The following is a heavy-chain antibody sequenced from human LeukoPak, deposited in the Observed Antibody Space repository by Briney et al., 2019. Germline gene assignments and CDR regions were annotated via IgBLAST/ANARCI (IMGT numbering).Heavy chain of an antibody. CDR1: GFTFSNYG. Sequence: GGSLRLSCAASGFTFSNYGMSWVRQPPGKGLEWVSDISMSSSIINYSDSVKGRFTISSDNSKNTLYLQMSSLRAEDTAVYYCAKDERNWNYNLASQTYDWGQGTLVTVSS. V-gene: IGHV3-48*01. CDR2: ISMSSSII. D-gene: IGHD1-7*01. CDR3: AKDERNWNYNLASQTYD. J-gene: IGHJ4*01.